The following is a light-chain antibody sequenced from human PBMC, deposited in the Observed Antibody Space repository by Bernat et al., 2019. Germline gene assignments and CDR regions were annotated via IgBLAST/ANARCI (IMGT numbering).Light chain of an antibody. CDR1: SSDVGGYDY. J-gene: IGLJ3*02. Sequence: GCGGRWGTISGAGTSSDVGGYDYVAWYEEHPGKAPKLMIYDVSHRPSGVSNRFFGSKSGNTASLTISGLQAEDEAEYYCSSYTSGSLWVFGGGTKLTVL. CDR2: DVS. V-gene: IGLV2-14*03. CDR3: SSYTSGSLWV.